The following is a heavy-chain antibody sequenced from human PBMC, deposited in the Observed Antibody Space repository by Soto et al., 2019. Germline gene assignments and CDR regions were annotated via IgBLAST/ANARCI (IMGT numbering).Heavy chain of an antibody. V-gene: IGHV5-10-1*01. CDR2: IDPSDSYT. Sequence: GESLKISCKGSGYSFTSYWISWVRQMPGKGLEWMGRIDPSDSYTNYSPSFQGHVTISADKSISTAYLQWSSLKASDTAMYYCARSRDYDSSGYYPYYFDYWGQGTLVTVPQ. D-gene: IGHD3-22*01. CDR1: GYSFTSYW. J-gene: IGHJ4*02. CDR3: ARSRDYDSSGYYPYYFDY.